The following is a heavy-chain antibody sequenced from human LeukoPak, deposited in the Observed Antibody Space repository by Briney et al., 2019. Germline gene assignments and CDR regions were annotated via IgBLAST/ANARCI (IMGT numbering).Heavy chain of an antibody. CDR2: INHSGST. V-gene: IGHV4-34*01. CDR3: ASAVVATHYYYMDV. J-gene: IGHJ6*03. D-gene: IGHD2-15*01. CDR1: GGSFSGYY. Sequence: SETLSLTCAVYGGSFSGYYWSWIRQPPGKGLEWIGEINHSGSTNYNPSLKSRVTISVDTSKNQFSLKLSSVTAADTAVHYCASAVVATHYYYMDVWGKGTTVTVSS.